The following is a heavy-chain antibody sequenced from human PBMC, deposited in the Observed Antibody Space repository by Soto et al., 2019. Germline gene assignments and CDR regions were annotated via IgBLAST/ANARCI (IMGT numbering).Heavy chain of an antibody. D-gene: IGHD6-19*01. CDR3: ATSIAVVTALDY. Sequence: PGGSLRLCCAASGFTFSSYAMSWVRQAPGKGLEWVSAISGSGGSTYYADSVKGRFTISRDNSKNTLYLQMNSLRAEDTAVYYCATSIAVVTALDYWGQGTMVTVSS. J-gene: IGHJ4*02. V-gene: IGHV3-23*01. CDR2: ISGSGGST. CDR1: GFTFSSYA.